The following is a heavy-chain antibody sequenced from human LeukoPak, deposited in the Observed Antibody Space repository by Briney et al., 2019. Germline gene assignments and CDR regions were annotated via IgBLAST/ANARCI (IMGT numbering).Heavy chain of an antibody. CDR2: INHSGST. V-gene: IGHV4-34*01. Sequence: SETLSLTCAVYGGSFSGCYWSWIRQPPGKGLEWIGEINHSGSTNYNPSLKSRVTISVDTSKNQFSLKLSSVTAADTAVYYCARGRELLVYYGMDVWGQGTTVTVSS. CDR1: GGSFSGCY. J-gene: IGHJ6*02. D-gene: IGHD1-26*01. CDR3: ARGRELLVYYGMDV.